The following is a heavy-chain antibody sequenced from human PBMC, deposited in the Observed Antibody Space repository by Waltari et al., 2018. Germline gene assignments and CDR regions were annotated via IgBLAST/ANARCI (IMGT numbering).Heavy chain of an antibody. CDR3: ARLIVGTSPDYFDY. V-gene: IGHV4-39*01. CDR2: IYYSGSS. J-gene: IGHJ4*02. Sequence: QLQLQESGPGLVKPSETLSLTCSVSSGSISNPDHYWAWIRQSPGQGLEWFATIYYSGSSSYTPALESRVAIFIDTYKNQFSLRLTSVTVADTAVYYCARLIVGTSPDYFDYWGQGTLVTVSS. D-gene: IGHD1-26*01. CDR1: SGSISNPDHY.